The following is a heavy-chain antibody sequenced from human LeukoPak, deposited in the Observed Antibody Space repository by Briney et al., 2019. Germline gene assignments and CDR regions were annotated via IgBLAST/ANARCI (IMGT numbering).Heavy chain of an antibody. Sequence: ASVKVSCKASGYTFTSYGISWVRQAPGQGLEWMGWISAYNGNTNYAQKLQGRVTMTTDTSTSTAYMELRSLTSDDTALYYCARMSVVRGVTSFDYWGQGTLVTVSS. D-gene: IGHD3-10*01. CDR3: ARMSVVRGVTSFDY. CDR2: ISAYNGNT. V-gene: IGHV1-18*01. CDR1: GYTFTSYG. J-gene: IGHJ4*02.